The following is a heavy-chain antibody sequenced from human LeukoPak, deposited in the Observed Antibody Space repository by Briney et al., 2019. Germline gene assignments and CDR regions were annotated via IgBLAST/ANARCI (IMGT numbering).Heavy chain of an antibody. CDR1: GGSISSYY. Sequence: SETLSLTCTVSGGSISSYYWSWIRRPPGKGLEWIGYIYYSGSTNYNPSLKSRVTISVDTSKNQFSLNLSSVTAADTAMYYCARDSAGNDYWGQGTLVTVSS. J-gene: IGHJ4*02. V-gene: IGHV4-59*01. CDR3: ARDSAGNDY. D-gene: IGHD6-13*01. CDR2: IYYSGST.